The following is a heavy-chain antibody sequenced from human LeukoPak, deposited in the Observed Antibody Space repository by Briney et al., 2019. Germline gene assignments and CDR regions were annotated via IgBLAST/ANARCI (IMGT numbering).Heavy chain of an antibody. D-gene: IGHD4-17*01. Sequence: GGSLRLSCAASGSTFSSYAMSWVRQAPGKGLEWVSTISAYGGSTYYADSVKGRFTISRDNSKNTLSLQMNSLRAEDTAVYYCARHSSGDYSPFDFWGQGTLVTVSS. J-gene: IGHJ4*02. CDR2: ISAYGGST. CDR1: GSTFSSYA. V-gene: IGHV3-23*01. CDR3: ARHSSGDYSPFDF.